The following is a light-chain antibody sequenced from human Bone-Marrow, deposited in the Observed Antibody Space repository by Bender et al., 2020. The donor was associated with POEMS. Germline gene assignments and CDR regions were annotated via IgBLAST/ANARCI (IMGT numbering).Light chain of an antibody. CDR1: SSDVGTYNL. V-gene: IGLV2-23*02. Sequence: QSALTQPASVSGSPGQSITISCTGASSDVGTYNLVSWYQQHPGEAPKLIIYEVSKRPSGVSNRFSGSKSDNTASLTISGRQAEDEADFYCCSYAGSSIWVFGGGTKLTVL. CDR2: EVS. J-gene: IGLJ3*02. CDR3: CSYAGSSIWV.